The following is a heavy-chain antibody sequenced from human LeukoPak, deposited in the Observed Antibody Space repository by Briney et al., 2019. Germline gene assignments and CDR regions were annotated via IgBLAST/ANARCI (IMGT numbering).Heavy chain of an antibody. V-gene: IGHV1-2*02. CDR3: ARDKAAAGRKYYCYMDV. D-gene: IGHD6-13*01. CDR1: GYTFTGYY. J-gene: IGHJ6*03. Sequence: ASVKVSCKASGYTFTGYYMHWVRQAPGQGLEWMGWINPNSGGTNYAQKFQGRVTMTRDTSISTAYMELSRLRSDDTAVYYCARDKAAAGRKYYCYMDVWGKGTTVTVSS. CDR2: INPNSGGT.